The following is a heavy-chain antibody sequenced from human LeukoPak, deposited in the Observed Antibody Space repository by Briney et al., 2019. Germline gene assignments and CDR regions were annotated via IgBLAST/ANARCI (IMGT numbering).Heavy chain of an antibody. D-gene: IGHD2-2*02. CDR2: ISAYNGNT. CDR3: ARSPYCSSTSCDNNWFDP. Sequence: ASVKVSCKASGYTFTSYGISWVRQAPGQGLEWMGWISAYNGNTDYAQKLQGRVTMTTDTSTSTVYMELRSLRSDDTAVYYCARSPYCSSTSCDNNWFDPWGQGTLVTVSS. V-gene: IGHV1-18*01. J-gene: IGHJ5*02. CDR1: GYTFTSYG.